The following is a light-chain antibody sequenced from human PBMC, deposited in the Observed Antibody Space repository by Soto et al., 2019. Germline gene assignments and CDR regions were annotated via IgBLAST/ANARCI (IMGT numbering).Light chain of an antibody. Sequence: EIGLTQSPATLSLSPGERATLSCRASQSVSSYLAWYQQKPGQAPRLLIYDASNRATGIPARFSGSGSGTDFTLTISSLEPEDFAVYYCQQRSNWHPLTFGGGTKVEIK. CDR1: QSVSSY. CDR2: DAS. CDR3: QQRSNWHPLT. V-gene: IGKV3-11*01. J-gene: IGKJ4*01.